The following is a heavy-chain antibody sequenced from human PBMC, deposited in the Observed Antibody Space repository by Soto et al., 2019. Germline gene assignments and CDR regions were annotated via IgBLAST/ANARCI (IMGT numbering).Heavy chain of an antibody. Sequence: PGGTLSLSCAASGFTFSKYSMSWVRQAQGKGLEWVSAISGSGGATYYADSVKGRFTISRDNSKSTVYLQMNSLRAEDTAVYYCAKSYYYGGSGSLSSHAFDMRGQGTMVTVSS. CDR3: AKSYYYGGSGSLSSHAFDM. CDR2: ISGSGGAT. V-gene: IGHV3-23*01. CDR1: GFTFSKYS. D-gene: IGHD3-22*01. J-gene: IGHJ3*02.